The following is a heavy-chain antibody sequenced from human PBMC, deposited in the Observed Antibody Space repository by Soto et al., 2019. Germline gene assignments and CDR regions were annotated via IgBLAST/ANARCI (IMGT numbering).Heavy chain of an antibody. CDR1: GGSISSYY. J-gene: IGHJ3*02. CDR3: ARAPSIAAAGHDAFDI. V-gene: IGHV4-59*01. D-gene: IGHD6-13*01. Sequence: QVQLQESGPGLVKPSETLSLTCTVSGGSISSYYWSWIRQPPGKGLEWIGYIYYSGSTNYNPSLKSRVTISVDTSKNQFSLKLSSVTAADTAVYYCARAPSIAAAGHDAFDIWGQGTMVTVSS. CDR2: IYYSGST.